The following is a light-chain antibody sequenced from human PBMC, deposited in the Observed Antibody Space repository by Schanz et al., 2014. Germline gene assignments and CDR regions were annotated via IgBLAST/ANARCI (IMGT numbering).Light chain of an antibody. Sequence: EIVLTQSPGTLSLSPGERATLSCRASQSVSSSYLAWYQQKPGQAPRLLIYGASSRATGIPDRFSGSGSGTDFTLTISRLEPEDFAVFYCQLFRGSSYTFVHGTTLEIK. CDR3: QLFRGSSYT. CDR2: GAS. CDR1: QSVSSSY. V-gene: IGKV3-20*01. J-gene: IGKJ2*01.